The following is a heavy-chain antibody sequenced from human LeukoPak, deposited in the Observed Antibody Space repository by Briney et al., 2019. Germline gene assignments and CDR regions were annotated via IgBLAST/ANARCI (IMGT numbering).Heavy chain of an antibody. J-gene: IGHJ4*02. Sequence: SETLSLTCTVSGYSISSGYYWGWIRQPPGKGLEWIGSIYHSGRTFYNPSLKSRVTISVDTSKNQFSLKLTSVTAADTAVYYCARARPPAAVGGYFDYWGQGTLVTVSS. CDR2: IYHSGRT. D-gene: IGHD2-2*01. CDR1: GYSISSGYY. V-gene: IGHV4-38-2*02. CDR3: ARARPPAAVGGYFDY.